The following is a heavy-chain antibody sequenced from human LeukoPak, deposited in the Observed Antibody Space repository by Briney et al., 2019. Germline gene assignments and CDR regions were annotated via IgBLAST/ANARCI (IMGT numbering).Heavy chain of an antibody. D-gene: IGHD3-16*01. J-gene: IGHJ4*02. CDR3: ARHGGSYYYDWYFDN. CDR2: IYYSGRT. Sequence: SETLSLTCTVSGGSISAYYWSWIRQPPGRGLEWIGYIYYSGRTSYNPSLKSRVITSVNMSKSQVSLKLSSVTAADTAVYYCARHGGSYYYDWYFDNWGQGTLVTVTS. V-gene: IGHV4-59*08. CDR1: GGSISAYY.